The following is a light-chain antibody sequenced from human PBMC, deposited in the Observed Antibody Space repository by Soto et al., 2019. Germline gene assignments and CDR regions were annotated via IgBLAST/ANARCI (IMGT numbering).Light chain of an antibody. CDR1: QSVSRY. CDR3: QQRSNWLPIT. Sequence: EIVLTQSPATLSLSPGERATLSCRASQSVSRYLPRYQQKPAQAPRLLIYHASNRATGIPARCSGSGSGTDCLLTILSLAPEDFAVYYCQQRSNWLPITFGQGA. CDR2: HAS. J-gene: IGKJ5*01. V-gene: IGKV3-11*01.